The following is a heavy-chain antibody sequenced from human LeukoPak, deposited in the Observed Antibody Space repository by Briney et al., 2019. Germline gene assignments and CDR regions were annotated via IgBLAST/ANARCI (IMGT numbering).Heavy chain of an antibody. CDR2: ISAYNGNT. J-gene: IGHJ5*02. V-gene: IGHV1-18*01. CDR1: GYTFTSYG. Sequence: ASVTVSCKASGYTFTSYGTSWVRKAPGQGLEWMGWISAYNGNTNYAQRPQGRVTMTTDTSTSTAYMELRSLRSDDTAVYYCARVGGPGDSDPWGQGTLVTVSS. D-gene: IGHD2-15*01. CDR3: ARVGGPGDSDP.